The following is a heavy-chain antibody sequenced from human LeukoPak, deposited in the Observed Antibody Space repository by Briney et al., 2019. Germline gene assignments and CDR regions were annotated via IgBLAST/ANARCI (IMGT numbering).Heavy chain of an antibody. J-gene: IGHJ4*02. CDR1: GDSINSHY. D-gene: IGHD3-10*01. V-gene: IGHV4-59*05. CDR3: ARTRYYYNSRSYGAPYYFDY. CDR2: IYYSGST. Sequence: SETLSLTCSVSGDSINSHYWSWLRQPPGKGLEWIGSIYYSGSTYYNPSLKSRVTISVDTSKNQFSLKLSSVTAADTAVYYCARTRYYYNSRSYGAPYYFDYWGQGTLVTVSS.